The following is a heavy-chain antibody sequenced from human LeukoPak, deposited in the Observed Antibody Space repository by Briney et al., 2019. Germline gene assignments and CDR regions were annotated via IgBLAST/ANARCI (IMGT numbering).Heavy chain of an antibody. Sequence: GGSLRLSCAASGFTFSSYGMHWARQAPGKGLEWVAVISYDGSNKYYADSVKGRFTISRDNSKNTLYLQMNSLRAEDTAVYYCAKAPYGGNPYSWFDPWGQGTLVTVSS. CDR2: ISYDGSNK. CDR3: AKAPYGGNPYSWFDP. CDR1: GFTFSSYG. J-gene: IGHJ5*02. D-gene: IGHD4-23*01. V-gene: IGHV3-30*18.